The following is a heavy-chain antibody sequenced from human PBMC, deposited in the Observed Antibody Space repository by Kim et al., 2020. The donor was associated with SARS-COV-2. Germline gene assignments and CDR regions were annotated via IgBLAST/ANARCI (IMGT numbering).Heavy chain of an antibody. V-gene: IGHV1-18*01. CDR2: ISAYNGNT. Sequence: ASVKVSCKASGYTFTSYGISWVRQAPGQGLEWMGWISAYNGNTNYAQKLQGRVTMTTDTSTSTAYMELRSLRSDDTAVYYCARDSPGGLTGTYLGFYYYYYGMDVWGQGTTVTVSS. D-gene: IGHD1-20*01. CDR1: GYTFTSYG. CDR3: ARDSPGGLTGTYLGFYYYYYGMDV. J-gene: IGHJ6*02.